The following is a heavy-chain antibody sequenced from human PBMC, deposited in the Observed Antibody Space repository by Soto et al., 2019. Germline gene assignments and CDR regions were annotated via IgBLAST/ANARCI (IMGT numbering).Heavy chain of an antibody. CDR1: GGSISSYY. Sequence: PSETLSLTCTVSGGSISSYYWSWIRQPPGKGLEWIGYIYYSGSTNYNPSLKSRVTMSVDTSKNQFSLKLSSVTAADTAVYYCAREGLRPFDAFDIWGQGTMVTVSS. CDR2: IYYSGST. CDR3: AREGLRPFDAFDI. J-gene: IGHJ3*02. V-gene: IGHV4-59*01.